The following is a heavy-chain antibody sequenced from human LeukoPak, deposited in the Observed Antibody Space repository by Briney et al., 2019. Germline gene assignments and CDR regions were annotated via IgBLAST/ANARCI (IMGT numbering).Heavy chain of an antibody. D-gene: IGHD5-12*01. CDR3: AKSDRVDIVATIIPQVDY. J-gene: IGHJ4*02. V-gene: IGHV3-64D*09. CDR1: GFTFKNYA. CDR2: VNSNGGST. Sequence: GGSLRLSCSASGFTFKNYAMHWVRQAPGKGLEYVSTVNSNGGSTYDADSVKGRFTISRDNSKNTLYLQMSSLRPEDTAVYYCAKSDRVDIVATIIPQVDYWGQGTLVTVSS.